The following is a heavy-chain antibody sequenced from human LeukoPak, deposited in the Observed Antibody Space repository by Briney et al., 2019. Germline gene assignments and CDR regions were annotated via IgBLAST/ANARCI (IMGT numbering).Heavy chain of an antibody. D-gene: IGHD3-10*02. J-gene: IGHJ6*01. CDR3: AELGITMIGGV. V-gene: IGHV3-38-3*01. Sequence: PGGSLRLSCAASGFTVSSNEMSWVRQAPGQGLEWVSSTSGGSTYYADSRKGRFTISRDTSKNTLHLQMNSLRAEDTAVYYCAELGITMIGGVWGKGTTVTISS. CDR2: TSGGST. CDR1: GFTVSSNE.